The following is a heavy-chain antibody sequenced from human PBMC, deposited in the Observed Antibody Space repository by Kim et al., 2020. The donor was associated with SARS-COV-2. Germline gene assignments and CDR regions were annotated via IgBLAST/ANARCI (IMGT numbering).Heavy chain of an antibody. CDR3: ARGRCVRGVAD. CDR2: IYHSGST. Sequence: SETLSLTCAVYGGSISGYYWSWIRQPPGKGLEWIGEIYHSGSTNYNPSLKSRVTISVDTSKNQFSLKLSSVTAADTAVYYCARGRCVRGVADWRQGSGVT. D-gene: IGHD2-8*01. CDR1: GGSISGYY. V-gene: IGHV4-34*01. J-gene: IGHJ4*02.